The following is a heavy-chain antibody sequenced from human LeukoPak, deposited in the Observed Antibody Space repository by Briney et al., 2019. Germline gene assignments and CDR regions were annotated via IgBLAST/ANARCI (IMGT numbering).Heavy chain of an antibody. J-gene: IGHJ5*02. CDR2: IYYSGRT. CDR1: GFSSSSNC. Sequence: SETQSLTATGYGFSSSSNCWSWLRHPPGKGREWFGCIYYSGRTNYNPSLKSRVTISVDTSKNQFSLKLSSVTAADTAVYYCARGDLPGYCSSTSCYHLSWFDPWGQGTLVNVSS. V-gene: IGHV4-59*01. CDR3: ARGDLPGYCSSTSCYHLSWFDP. D-gene: IGHD2-2*01.